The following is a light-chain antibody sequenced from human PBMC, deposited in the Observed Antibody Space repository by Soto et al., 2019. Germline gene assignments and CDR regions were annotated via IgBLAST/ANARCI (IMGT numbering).Light chain of an antibody. CDR2: VAS. V-gene: IGKV1-39*01. CDR3: QQSFSVPPT. Sequence: DIQMTQSPSYLSASLGDRVTITCRASQTISNYLNWYQQKPGKAPKLLISVASTLQSGVPSRFSGGGSGTDFTLTISSLQPEDVATYYCQQSFSVPPTFGGGTKVAIK. J-gene: IGKJ4*01. CDR1: QTISNY.